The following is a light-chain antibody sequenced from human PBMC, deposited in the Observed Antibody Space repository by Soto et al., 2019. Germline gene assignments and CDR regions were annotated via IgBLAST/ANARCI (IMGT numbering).Light chain of an antibody. J-gene: IGLJ3*02. Sequence: QSVLTQSPSASASLGASVKLTCTLTSGHSTYAIAWHQQQPERGPRFLMKVNSDGSHSRGGGIPDRFSGSGSGAEWYLTICSLQSADEADYYCQTWATGPWVFGGGTKLTVL. V-gene: IGLV4-69*01. CDR2: VNSDGSH. CDR1: SGHSTYA. CDR3: QTWATGPWV.